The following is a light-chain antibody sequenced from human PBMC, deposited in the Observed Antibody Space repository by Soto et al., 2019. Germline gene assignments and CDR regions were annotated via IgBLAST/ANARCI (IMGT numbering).Light chain of an antibody. CDR1: GIDDYDYNY. CDR2: EIS. CDR3: SSYTTSSTVI. J-gene: IGLJ2*01. V-gene: IGLV2-14*01. Sequence: QSALTQPPSASGSAGQSVTIPCTGTGIDDYDYNYVSWYQQHPGKVPKLLIYEISNRPSGISNRFSGSKSGNTASLTISGLQVEDEAHYHCSSYTTSSTVIFGGGTKLTVL.